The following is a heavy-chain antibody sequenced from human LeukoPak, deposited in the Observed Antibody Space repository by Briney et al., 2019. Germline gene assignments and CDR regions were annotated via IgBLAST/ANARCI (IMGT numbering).Heavy chain of an antibody. J-gene: IGHJ3*02. CDR2: ISSSSSYI. V-gene: IGHV3-21*01. Sequence: PGGSLRLSCAASGFTFSSYSMNWVRQAPGKGLEWVSSISSSSSYIYYADSVKGRFTIPRDNAKNSLYLQMNSLRADDTAVYYCARETYCSGGSCYKGNAFDIWGQGTMVTVSS. D-gene: IGHD2-15*01. CDR1: GFTFSSYS. CDR3: ARETYCSGGSCYKGNAFDI.